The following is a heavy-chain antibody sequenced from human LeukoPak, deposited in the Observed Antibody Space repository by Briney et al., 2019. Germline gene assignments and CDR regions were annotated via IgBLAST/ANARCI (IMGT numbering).Heavy chain of an antibody. CDR3: ARGARGYCSSTSCYGNYYYYYGMDV. CDR1: GGSISSYY. D-gene: IGHD2-2*03. CDR2: IYYSGST. Sequence: SETLSLTCTVSGGSISSYYWSWIRQPPRKGLEWIGYIYYSGSTNYNPSLKSRVTISVDTSKNQFSLKLSSVTAADTAVHYCARGARGYCSSTSCYGNYYYYYGMDVWGQGTTVTVSS. J-gene: IGHJ6*02. V-gene: IGHV4-59*12.